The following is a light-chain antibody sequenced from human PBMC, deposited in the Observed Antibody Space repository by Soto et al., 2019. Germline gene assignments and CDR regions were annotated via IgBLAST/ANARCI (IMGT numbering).Light chain of an antibody. J-gene: IGKJ1*01. CDR2: VAS. V-gene: IGKV3-15*01. Sequence: EIVLTQSPATLSLSPGERATLSCRASQSVGSFLAWYQQKPGQAPRLLIYVASTRATGIPARFSGSGSGTEFTLTINSLQSEDFATYYCQQYNSYSWTFGQGTKVDIK. CDR3: QQYNSYSWT. CDR1: QSVGSF.